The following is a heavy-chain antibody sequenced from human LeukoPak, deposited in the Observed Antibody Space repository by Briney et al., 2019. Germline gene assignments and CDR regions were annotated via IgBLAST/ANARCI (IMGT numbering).Heavy chain of an antibody. CDR2: INHSGNT. V-gene: IGHV4-34*01. Sequence: PSETLSLTCAVYGGSFSGYYWTWIRQPPGKGLEWIGEINHSGNTYYNPSLKSRVTISVETSKNQFSLKLSSVTAADTAVYYCARWRYCNSASCYVGMDVWGKGITVIVSS. D-gene: IGHD2-2*01. J-gene: IGHJ6*04. CDR1: GGSFSGYY. CDR3: ARWRYCNSASCYVGMDV.